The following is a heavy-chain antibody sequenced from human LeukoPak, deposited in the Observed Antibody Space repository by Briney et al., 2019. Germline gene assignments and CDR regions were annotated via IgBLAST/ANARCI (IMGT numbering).Heavy chain of an antibody. V-gene: IGHV4-59*01. Sequence: SETLSLTCTVSGGSISSYYWSWIRQPPGKGLEWIGYIYYSGSTNYNPSLKSRVTISVDTSKNQFSLKLSSVTAAGTAVHYCARARLLGWPFLFDPWGQGTLVTVSS. CDR3: ARARLLGWPFLFDP. D-gene: IGHD4-23*01. CDR2: IYYSGST. CDR1: GGSISSYY. J-gene: IGHJ5*02.